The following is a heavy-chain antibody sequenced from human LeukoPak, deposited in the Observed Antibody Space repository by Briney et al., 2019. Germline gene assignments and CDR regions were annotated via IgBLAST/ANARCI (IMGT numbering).Heavy chain of an antibody. CDR3: ARDHGYGGYDWGFDY. Sequence: GGSLRLSCAASGFTFSSYSMNWVRQAPGKGLEWVSSISSSSSYIYYADSVKGRFTISRDKAKNSLYLQMNSLRAEDTAVYYCARDHGYGGYDWGFDYWGQGTLVTVSS. CDR2: ISSSSSYI. J-gene: IGHJ4*02. V-gene: IGHV3-21*01. CDR1: GFTFSSYS. D-gene: IGHD5-12*01.